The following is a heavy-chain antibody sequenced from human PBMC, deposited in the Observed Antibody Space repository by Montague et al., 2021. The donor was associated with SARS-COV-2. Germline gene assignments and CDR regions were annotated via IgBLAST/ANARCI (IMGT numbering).Heavy chain of an antibody. CDR3: AREGILWFGDLAPYYYGMDV. D-gene: IGHD3-10*01. CDR2: IYHWGST. V-gene: IGHV4-4*02. Sequence: SETLSLTCVVSGGAINSSNWWSWVRQPPGKGLEWIGEIYHWGSTNYNPPLKGRVTISIDKSTNQLSLKLSSVTAADTAVYYCAREGILWFGDLAPYYYGMDVWGQGTTVTVSS. CDR1: GGAINSSNW. J-gene: IGHJ6*02.